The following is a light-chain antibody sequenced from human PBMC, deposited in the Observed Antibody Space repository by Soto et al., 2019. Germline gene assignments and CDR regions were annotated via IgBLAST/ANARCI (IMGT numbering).Light chain of an antibody. CDR2: EVN. J-gene: IGLJ1*01. CDR3: FSFTTKNSHV. CDR1: SIDIGAYDY. V-gene: IGLV2-14*01. Sequence: QSALTQPASLSGSPGQSITISFTGTSIDIGAYDYVSWFQQHPGKAPKLMISEVNNRPSGVSNRFSGSKSGNTAYLTISGLQVEDEAEYFWFSFTTKNSHVFGTGSKDTVL.